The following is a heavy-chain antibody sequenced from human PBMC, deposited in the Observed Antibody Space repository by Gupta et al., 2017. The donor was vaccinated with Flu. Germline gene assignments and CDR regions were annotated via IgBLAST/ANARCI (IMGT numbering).Heavy chain of an antibody. CDR1: GFTFDDYD. Sequence: EVQLVESGGGSVQPGGSLRLSCAVSGFTFDDYDMHWVRQVTGKGLEWVSAIGTAGDTLYPDSVKGRFIISRENARKSWVLKMNSLRAGETAVYYCVRGLGAYYTAWGYFDSWGPGALVTVYS. J-gene: IGHJ4*02. D-gene: IGHD4-17*01. V-gene: IGHV3-13*01. CDR2: IGTAGDT. CDR3: VRGLGAYYTAWGYFDS.